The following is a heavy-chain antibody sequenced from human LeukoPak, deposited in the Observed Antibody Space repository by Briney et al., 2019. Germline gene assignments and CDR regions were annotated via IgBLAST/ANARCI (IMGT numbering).Heavy chain of an antibody. CDR2: VDPEDGET. CDR1: GYTFTDYY. V-gene: IGHV1-69-2*01. D-gene: IGHD4/OR15-4a*01. Sequence: ASVKISCKVSGYTFTDYYMHWVQQAPGKGLEWMGLVDPEDGETIYAEKFQGRVTITADTSTDTAYMEPSSLRSEDTAVYYCATGRGYDYGGVIENWFDPWGQGTLVTVSS. CDR3: ATGRGYDYGGVIENWFDP. J-gene: IGHJ5*02.